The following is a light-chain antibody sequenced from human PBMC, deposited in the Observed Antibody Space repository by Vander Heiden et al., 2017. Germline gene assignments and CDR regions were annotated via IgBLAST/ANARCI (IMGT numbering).Light chain of an antibody. CDR1: QSINTY. V-gene: IGKV1-39*01. Sequence: DIQLTQSPSSLSASVGDRVTLPCRASQSINTYLGWHHQKPGKAPELRIYGASSFHRGFPSRFSGSGSETYFTLTISGLQPEDFATYYCQHSYSPPQTFGQGTKVEIK. CDR2: GAS. CDR3: QHSYSPPQT. J-gene: IGKJ1*01.